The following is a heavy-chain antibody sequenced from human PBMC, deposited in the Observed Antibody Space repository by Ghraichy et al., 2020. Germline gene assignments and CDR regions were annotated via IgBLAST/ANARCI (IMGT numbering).Heavy chain of an antibody. Sequence: GGSLRLSCAASGFTFSDFYMSWIRQAPGKGLEWVSYISMRSDFTNYADPVKGRFTISRDNAENSLYLQMSSLRAEDTAVYYCASHRGVSGSEYYFDSWGQGALVTVSS. CDR2: ISMRSDFT. V-gene: IGHV3-11*03. CDR3: ASHRGVSGSEYYFDS. CDR1: GFTFSDFY. D-gene: IGHD1-26*01. J-gene: IGHJ4*02.